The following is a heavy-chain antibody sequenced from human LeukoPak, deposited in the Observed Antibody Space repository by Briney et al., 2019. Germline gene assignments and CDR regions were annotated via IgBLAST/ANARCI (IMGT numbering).Heavy chain of an antibody. CDR2: INPNSGGT. Sequence: GASVKVSCKASGYTFTGYYMHWVRQAPGQGLEWMGWINPNSGGTNYAQKFQGRATMTRDTSISTAYMELSRLRSDDTAVYYCARIYDILTGEANFDYWGQGTLVTVSS. CDR1: GYTFTGYY. D-gene: IGHD3-9*01. CDR3: ARIYDILTGEANFDY. V-gene: IGHV1-2*02. J-gene: IGHJ4*02.